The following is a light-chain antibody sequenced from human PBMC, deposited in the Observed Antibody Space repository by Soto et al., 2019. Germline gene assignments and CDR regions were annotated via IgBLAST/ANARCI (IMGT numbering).Light chain of an antibody. CDR3: QQVGNCRT. CDR2: DAS. J-gene: IGKJ1*01. Sequence: DILMTQSPSTLSASVGDRVTITCRASQNIRNYLAWYLHQPGKVPRLLIYDASTLESGVPSRFSGSGSMTDFPPTISSLQPEEVGTYYCQQVGNCRTCGQGTLVHIK. V-gene: IGKV1-5*01. CDR1: QNIRNY.